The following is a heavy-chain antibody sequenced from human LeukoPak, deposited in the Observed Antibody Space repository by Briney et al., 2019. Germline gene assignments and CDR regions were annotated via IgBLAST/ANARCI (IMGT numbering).Heavy chain of an antibody. J-gene: IGHJ4*02. CDR2: INPNSGGT. Sequence: GASVKVSCKASGYTFTGYYMHWVRQAPGQGLEWMGWINPNSGGTNYAQKFQGRVTMTRDTSISTAYMELSRLRSDDTAVYYCARDRAGYSYGYCYFDYWGQGTLVTVSS. CDR3: ARDRAGYSYGYCYFDY. V-gene: IGHV1-2*02. D-gene: IGHD5-18*01. CDR1: GYTFTGYY.